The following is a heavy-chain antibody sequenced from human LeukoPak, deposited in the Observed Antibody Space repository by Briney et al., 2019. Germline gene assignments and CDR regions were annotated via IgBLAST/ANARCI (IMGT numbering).Heavy chain of an antibody. CDR2: ISGSGGST. CDR3: AKDPSPIPAYYYDSSGFGY. D-gene: IGHD3-22*01. J-gene: IGHJ4*02. CDR1: GFTFSSYA. Sequence: GGSLRLSCAASGFTFSSYAMSWVRQAPGKGLEWVSAISGSGGSTYYADSAKGRFTISRDNSKNTLYLQMNSLRAEDTAVYYCAKDPSPIPAYYYDSSGFGYWGQGTLVTVSS. V-gene: IGHV3-23*01.